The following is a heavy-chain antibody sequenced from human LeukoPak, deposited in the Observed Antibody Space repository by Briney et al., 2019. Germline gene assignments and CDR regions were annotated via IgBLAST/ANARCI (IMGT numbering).Heavy chain of an antibody. D-gene: IGHD3-22*01. Sequence: SVKVSCKASGGTFSSYAISWVRQAPGQGLEWMGGIIPIFGTANYAQKFQGRVTITADESTSTAYMELSSLRSEDTAVYYCARLVFYYGSSGYYYGRYGMDVWGQGTTVTVSS. V-gene: IGHV1-69*13. CDR3: ARLVFYYGSSGYYYGRYGMDV. CDR2: IIPIFGTA. CDR1: GGTFSSYA. J-gene: IGHJ6*02.